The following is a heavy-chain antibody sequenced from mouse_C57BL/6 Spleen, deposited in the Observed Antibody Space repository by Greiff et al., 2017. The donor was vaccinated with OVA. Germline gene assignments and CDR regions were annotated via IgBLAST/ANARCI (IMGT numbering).Heavy chain of an antibody. Sequence: LVESGAELVRPGASVTLSCKASGYTFTDYEMHWVKQTPVHGLEWIGAIDPETGGTAYNQKFKGKAILTADKSSSTAYMELRSLTSEDSAVYYCTRRLYYAMDYWGQGTSVTVSS. J-gene: IGHJ4*01. D-gene: IGHD1-2*01. V-gene: IGHV1-15*01. CDR2: IDPETGGT. CDR3: TRRLYYAMDY. CDR1: GYTFTDYE.